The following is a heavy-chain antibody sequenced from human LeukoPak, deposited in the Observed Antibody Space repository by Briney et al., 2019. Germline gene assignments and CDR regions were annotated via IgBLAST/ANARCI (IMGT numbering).Heavy chain of an antibody. Sequence: SETLSLTCTVSGGSISSSSYYWGWIRQPPGKGLEWIGSIYYSGSTYYNPSLKSRVTISVDTSKNQFSLKLSSVTAADSAVYYCARVVDTAMVHFDYWGQGTLVTVSS. J-gene: IGHJ4*02. V-gene: IGHV4-39*01. CDR2: IYYSGST. D-gene: IGHD5-18*01. CDR3: ARVVDTAMVHFDY. CDR1: GGSISSSSYY.